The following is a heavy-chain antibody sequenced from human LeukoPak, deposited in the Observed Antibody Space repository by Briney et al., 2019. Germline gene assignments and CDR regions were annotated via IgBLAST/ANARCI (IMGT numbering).Heavy chain of an antibody. Sequence: GGSLRLSCAASGFTFSSYSMDWVRQTPGKGLEWVSSISSSSSYIYYADSVKGRFTISRDNAKNSLYLQMNSLRAEDTAVYYCARGFPAGYSDTFDIWGQGTMVTVSS. CDR1: GFTFSSYS. D-gene: IGHD6-13*01. V-gene: IGHV3-21*01. CDR3: ARGFPAGYSDTFDI. CDR2: ISSSSSYI. J-gene: IGHJ3*02.